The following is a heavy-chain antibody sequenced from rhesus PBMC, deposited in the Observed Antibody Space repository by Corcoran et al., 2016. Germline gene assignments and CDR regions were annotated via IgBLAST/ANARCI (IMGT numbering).Heavy chain of an antibody. CDR3: ARDHSSGWSGYGLDS. CDR1: GFTFSDYY. J-gene: IGHJ6*01. Sequence: EVQLVESGGGLAKPGGSLRLSCAASGFTFSDYYMDWVRQAPGKGLEWVSRISNVGGTTWYANSVKGRFTISRENAKNTLYLQMNSLRAEDTAVYYCARDHSSGWSGYGLDSWGQGVVVTVSS. CDR2: ISNVGGTT. D-gene: IGHD6S26*01. V-gene: IGHV3-178*01.